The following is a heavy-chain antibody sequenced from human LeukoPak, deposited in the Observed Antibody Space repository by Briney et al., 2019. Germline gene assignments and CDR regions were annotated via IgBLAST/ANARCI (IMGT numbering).Heavy chain of an antibody. D-gene: IGHD6-19*01. V-gene: IGHV4-34*01. CDR2: INDRGST. CDR3: ARHREAGTISYYYYMDV. J-gene: IGHJ6*03. Sequence: ETLSLTCAVYGGSFSGYYWRWIREPLGEGVERIGEINDRGSTKYNTYPTSRATISVEKSKNKFSWKQSCVTAADTAVYYCARHREAGTISYYYYMDVWGKGTTVTISS. CDR1: GGSFSGYY.